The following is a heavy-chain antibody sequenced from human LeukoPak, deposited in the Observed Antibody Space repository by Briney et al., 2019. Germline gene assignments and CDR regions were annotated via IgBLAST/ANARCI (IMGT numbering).Heavy chain of an antibody. Sequence: SETLSLTCTVSGGSISSSSYYWGWIRQPPGKGLEWIGSIYYSGSTYYNPSLKSRVTISVDTSKNQFSLKLSSVTAADTAVYYCARDTQYYYDSSDPDAFDIWGQGTMVTVSS. V-gene: IGHV4-39*07. CDR1: GGSISSSSYY. D-gene: IGHD3-22*01. CDR3: ARDTQYYYDSSDPDAFDI. J-gene: IGHJ3*02. CDR2: IYYSGST.